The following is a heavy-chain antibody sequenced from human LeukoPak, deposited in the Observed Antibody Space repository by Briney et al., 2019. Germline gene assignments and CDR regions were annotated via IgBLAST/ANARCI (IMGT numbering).Heavy chain of an antibody. Sequence: ASVKVSCKASGYTFTSYYMHWMRQTPGQGLEWMGIINPSGGSTSYAQKFQGRVTVTRDTSTSTVYMELSSLRSEDTAVYYCARGLELRFLEWLLDPNLGETDYWGQGTLVTVSS. CDR1: GYTFTSYY. CDR2: INPSGGST. J-gene: IGHJ4*02. V-gene: IGHV1-46*01. CDR3: ARGLELRFLEWLLDPNLGETDY. D-gene: IGHD3-3*01.